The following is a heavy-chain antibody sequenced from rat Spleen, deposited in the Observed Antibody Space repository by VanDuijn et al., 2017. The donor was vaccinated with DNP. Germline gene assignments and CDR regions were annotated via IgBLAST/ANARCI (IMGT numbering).Heavy chain of an antibody. CDR3: ARHMGIAAISYDS. J-gene: IGHJ2*01. D-gene: IGHD1-2*01. CDR1: GFTFSNYY. CDR2: INYDGSST. Sequence: EVQLVESGGGLVQPGGSLKLSCAASGFTFSNYYMAWVRQAPKKGLEWVATINYDGSSTYYRDSVKGRFTISRDNAKTTLYLQMDSLRSEDTATYYCARHMGIAAISYDSWGQGVMVTVSS. V-gene: IGHV5-7*01.